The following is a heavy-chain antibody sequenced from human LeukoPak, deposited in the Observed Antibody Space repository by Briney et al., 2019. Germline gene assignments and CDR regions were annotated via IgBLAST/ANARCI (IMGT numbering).Heavy chain of an antibody. Sequence: ASVTVSCKASGGTFSSYAISWVRQAPGQGLEWIGLINPTGTGTLYAQKFQGRVTMTRDMSTSTDYMELSSLRSEDTAVYYCARDNSVGDIAWWSDPWGQGTLVTVSS. D-gene: IGHD3-10*01. CDR1: GGTFSSYA. V-gene: IGHV1-46*01. CDR3: ARDNSVGDIAWWSDP. CDR2: INPTGTGT. J-gene: IGHJ5*02.